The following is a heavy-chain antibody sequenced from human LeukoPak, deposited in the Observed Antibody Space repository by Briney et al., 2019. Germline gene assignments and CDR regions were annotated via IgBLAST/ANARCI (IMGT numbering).Heavy chain of an antibody. D-gene: IGHD3-10*01. V-gene: IGHV1-46*01. CDR3: AREAPGVYFDY. J-gene: IGHJ4*02. CDR1: GYTFTTYF. Sequence: SVTVSCKASGYTFTTYFLHWVRQAPGQGLEWMGMINTSAGSTNYAQNFQGRVTMTRDTSTSTVYMDLTSLRSEDTAVYYCAREAPGVYFDYWVQGTVETVPS. CDR2: INTSAGST.